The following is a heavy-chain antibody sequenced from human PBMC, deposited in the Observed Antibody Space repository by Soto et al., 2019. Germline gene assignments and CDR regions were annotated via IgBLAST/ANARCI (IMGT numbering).Heavy chain of an antibody. V-gene: IGHV4-39*01. CDR1: GGSITRRSSY. CDR2: FYDGNT. D-gene: IGHD3-10*01. J-gene: IGHJ4*02. Sequence: PSETLSLTCIVSGGSITRRSSYWAWIRQPPGKGLEWVGTFYDGNTYHNPSLRSRITIAVDTSKNQFSLKLNSVAAADTAFYYCATTRGLAVGGSFDYWGQGMLVT. CDR3: ATTRGLAVGGSFDY.